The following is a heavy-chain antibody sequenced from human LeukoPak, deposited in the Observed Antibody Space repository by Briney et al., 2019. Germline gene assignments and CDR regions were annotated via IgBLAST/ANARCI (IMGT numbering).Heavy chain of an antibody. D-gene: IGHD6-19*01. CDR3: AKDWSWYSSGWYRN. V-gene: IGHV3-23*01. CDR1: RFTFSSYA. J-gene: IGHJ4*02. CDR2: ISGSGGST. Sequence: GGSLRLSCAASRFTFSSYAMSWVRQAPGKGLEWVSAISGSGGSTYYADSVKGRFTISRDNSKNTLYLQMNSLRAEDTAVYYCAKDWSWYSSGWYRNWGQGTLVTVSS.